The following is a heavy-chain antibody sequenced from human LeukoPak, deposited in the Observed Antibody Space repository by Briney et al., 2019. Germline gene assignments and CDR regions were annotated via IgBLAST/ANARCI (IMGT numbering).Heavy chain of an antibody. CDR3: GGTAIGNDAFDI. Sequence: SVKVSCKASGGTFSSYAISWVRQAPGQGLEWMGGIIPIFGTANYAQKFQGRVAITTDESTSTAYMELSSLRSEDTAVYYCGGTAIGNDAFDIWGQGTMVTVSS. CDR2: IIPIFGTA. V-gene: IGHV1-69*05. CDR1: GGTFSSYA. J-gene: IGHJ3*02. D-gene: IGHD2-21*02.